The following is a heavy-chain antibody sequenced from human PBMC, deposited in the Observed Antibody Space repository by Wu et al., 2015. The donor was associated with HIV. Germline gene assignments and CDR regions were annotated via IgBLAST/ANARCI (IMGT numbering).Heavy chain of an antibody. J-gene: IGHJ4*02. Sequence: QVQLVQSGAEVKKPGASVKVSCKASGYTFTSYDMHWVRQASGQGLEWMGWINPNSGKSYYAERFQGRVTMTRDTSTSTAYMELSSLRSEDTAVYYCARDGIDYGGYSHNVYYFDYWGQGTLVTVSS. D-gene: IGHD4-23*01. CDR2: INPNSGKS. CDR3: ARDGIDYGGYSHNVYYFDY. V-gene: IGHV1-8*01. CDR1: GYTFTSYD.